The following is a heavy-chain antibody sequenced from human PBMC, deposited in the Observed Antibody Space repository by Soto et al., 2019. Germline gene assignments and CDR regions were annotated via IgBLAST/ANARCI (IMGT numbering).Heavy chain of an antibody. CDR1: GFTFSSYG. Sequence: GGSLRLSCAASGFTFSSYGMHWVRQAPGKGLEWVAVIWYDGSNKYYADSVKGRFTISRDNSKNTLYLQMNSLRAEDTAVYYCARDPQGKRFGLDYWGQGTLVTVSS. J-gene: IGHJ4*02. D-gene: IGHD3-10*01. V-gene: IGHV3-33*01. CDR2: IWYDGSNK. CDR3: ARDPQGKRFGLDY.